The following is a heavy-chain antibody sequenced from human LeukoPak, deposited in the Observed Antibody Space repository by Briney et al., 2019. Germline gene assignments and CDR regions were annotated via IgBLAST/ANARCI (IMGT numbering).Heavy chain of an antibody. D-gene: IGHD5-24*01. CDR2: ISGSGGST. J-gene: IGHJ1*01. CDR1: GFTFSSYA. CDR3: ARGRLQQFEYFQH. V-gene: IGHV3-23*01. Sequence: PGGSLRLSCAASGFTFSSYAMSWVRQAPGKGLEWVSAISGSGGSTYYADSVKGRFTISRDNSKNTLYLQMNSLRAEDTAVYYCARGRLQQFEYFQHWGQGTLVTVSS.